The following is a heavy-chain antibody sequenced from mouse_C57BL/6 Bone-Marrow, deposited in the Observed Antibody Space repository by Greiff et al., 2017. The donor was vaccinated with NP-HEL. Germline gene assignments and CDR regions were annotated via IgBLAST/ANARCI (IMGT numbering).Heavy chain of an antibody. J-gene: IGHJ4*01. Sequence: VQGVESGPGLVAPSQSLSITCTVSGFSLTSYGVHWVRQPPGKGLEWLVVIWSDGSTTYNSALKSRLSISKDNSKSQVFLKMNSLQTDDTAMYYCARHITYYSNRYAMDYWGQGTSVTVSS. CDR2: IWSDGST. V-gene: IGHV2-6-1*01. D-gene: IGHD2-5*01. CDR1: GFSLTSYG. CDR3: ARHITYYSNRYAMDY.